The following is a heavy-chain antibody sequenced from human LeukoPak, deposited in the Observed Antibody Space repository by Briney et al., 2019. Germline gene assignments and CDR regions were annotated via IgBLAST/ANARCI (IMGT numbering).Heavy chain of an antibody. D-gene: IGHD2-2*01. J-gene: IGHJ4*02. CDR1: GFTFSSYS. CDR2: ISSSSSYI. CDR3: ARAGEYCSSTSCYVFDY. Sequence: GGSLRLSCAASGFTFSSYSMNWVRQAPGKGLEWASSISSSSSYIYYADSVKGRFTISRDNAKNPLYLQMNSLRAEDTAVYYCARAGEYCSSTSCYVFDYWGQGTLVTVSS. V-gene: IGHV3-21*01.